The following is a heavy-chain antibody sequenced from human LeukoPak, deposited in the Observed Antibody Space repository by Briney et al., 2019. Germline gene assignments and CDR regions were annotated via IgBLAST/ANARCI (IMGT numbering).Heavy chain of an antibody. D-gene: IGHD3-9*01. CDR2: IYYSGST. Sequence: PSETLSLTCTVSGGSVSSGVYYWSWIRQPPGKGLEYIGYIYYSGSTNYNPSLKSRVTISVDTSKNQFSLKLSSVTAADTAVYYCARELRYFDWLLSAFDIWGQGTMVTVSS. CDR3: ARELRYFDWLLSAFDI. J-gene: IGHJ3*02. V-gene: IGHV4-61*08. CDR1: GGSVSSGVYY.